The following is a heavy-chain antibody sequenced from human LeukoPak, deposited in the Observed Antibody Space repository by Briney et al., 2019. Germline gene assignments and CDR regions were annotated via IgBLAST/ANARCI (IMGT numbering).Heavy chain of an antibody. J-gene: IGHJ6*02. Sequence: SETLSLTCTVSGGSISSYYWSWIRQPPGKGLEWIGYIYDSGITNYNPSLKSRVTISVDTSKNHFSLRLSSVTAADTAVYYCARGDYYKYYFAMDVWGQGTTVTVSS. CDR2: IYDSGIT. D-gene: IGHD3-10*01. V-gene: IGHV4-59*08. CDR1: GGSISSYY. CDR3: ARGDYYKYYFAMDV.